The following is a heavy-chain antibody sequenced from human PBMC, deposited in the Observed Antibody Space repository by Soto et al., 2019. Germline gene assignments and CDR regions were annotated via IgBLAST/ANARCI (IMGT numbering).Heavy chain of an antibody. Sequence: ASVKVSCKASGYTFTSYGISWVRQAPGQGLEWMGWISAYNGNTNYAQKLQGRVTMTTDTSTSTAYMERRSLRSDDTAVYYCARQGVEEVATSNYYYYYYMDVWGKGTTVTVSS. CDR2: ISAYNGNT. J-gene: IGHJ6*03. D-gene: IGHD5-12*01. CDR3: ARQGVEEVATSNYYYYYYMDV. V-gene: IGHV1-18*01. CDR1: GYTFTSYG.